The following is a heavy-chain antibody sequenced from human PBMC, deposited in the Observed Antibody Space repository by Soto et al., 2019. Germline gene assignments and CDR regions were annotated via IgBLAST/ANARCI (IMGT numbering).Heavy chain of an antibody. CDR3: ARVRDCSGGSCPIDYHYYYMDV. J-gene: IGHJ6*03. Sequence: GGSLRLSCAASGFTFSSYSMNWVRQAPGKGLEWVSSISSSSSYIYYADSVKGRFTISRDNAKNSLYLQMNSLRAEDTAVYYCARVRDCSGGSCPIDYHYYYMDVWGKGTTVTVSS. CDR1: GFTFSSYS. CDR2: ISSSSSYI. D-gene: IGHD2-15*01. V-gene: IGHV3-21*01.